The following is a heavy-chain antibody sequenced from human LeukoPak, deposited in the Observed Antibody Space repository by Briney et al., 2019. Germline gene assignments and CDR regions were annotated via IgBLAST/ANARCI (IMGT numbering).Heavy chain of an antibody. D-gene: IGHD3-10*01. CDR1: GGSFSGYY. Sequence: PSETLSLTCAVYGGSFSGYYWSWIRQPPGKGLEWIGEINHSGSTNYNPPLKSRVTISVDTSKNQFSLKLSSVTAADTAVYYCARLRRSRGDYWGQGTLVTVSS. CDR2: INHSGST. CDR3: ARLRRSRGDY. J-gene: IGHJ4*02. V-gene: IGHV4-34*01.